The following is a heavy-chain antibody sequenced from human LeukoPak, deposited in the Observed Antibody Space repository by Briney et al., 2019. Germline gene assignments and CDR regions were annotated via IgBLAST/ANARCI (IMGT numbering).Heavy chain of an antibody. CDR3: ARDFGKTPTGPYF. D-gene: IGHD3-10*01. V-gene: IGHV3-30-3*01. CDR1: GFTFSSYA. J-gene: IGHJ4*02. Sequence: GGSLRLSCAASGFTFSSYAVHWVRQAPGKGLECVAVISYDGNNKYYADSVGGRFTISRDNSKNTLNLEMNSLRAEGTAVYYCARDFGKTPTGPYFWGQGTLVTVSS. CDR2: ISYDGNNK.